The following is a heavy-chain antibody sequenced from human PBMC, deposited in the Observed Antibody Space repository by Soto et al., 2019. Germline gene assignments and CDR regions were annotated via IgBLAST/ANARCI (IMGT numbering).Heavy chain of an antibody. CDR2: ISSSSSYI. J-gene: IGHJ4*02. V-gene: IGHV3-21*04. CDR1: GFTFSSYS. Sequence: GGSLRLSCAASGFTFSSYSMNWVRQAPGKGLEWVSSISSSSSYIYYADSVKGRFTISRDNSKNTLYLQMNSLRAEDTAVYYCAKEYGGNPADYWGQGTLVTVSS. CDR3: AKEYGGNPADY. D-gene: IGHD2-15*01.